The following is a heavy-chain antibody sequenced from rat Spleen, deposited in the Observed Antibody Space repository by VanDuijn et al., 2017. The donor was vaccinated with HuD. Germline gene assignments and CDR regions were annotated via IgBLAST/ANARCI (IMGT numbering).Heavy chain of an antibody. CDR3: ARQGGYNSYVMDA. CDR2: ISPSGGAT. CDR1: GFTFRNYD. V-gene: IGHV5-25*01. J-gene: IGHJ4*01. D-gene: IGHD1-4*01. Sequence: EVQLVESGGDLVQPGWSLKLSCAASGFTFRNYDMAWVRQAPTMGLEWVTSISPSGGATYYRDSVKGRFTVSRDNSKSTLYLQVDSLRSEDTAIYYCARQGGYNSYVMDAWGQGASVTVSS.